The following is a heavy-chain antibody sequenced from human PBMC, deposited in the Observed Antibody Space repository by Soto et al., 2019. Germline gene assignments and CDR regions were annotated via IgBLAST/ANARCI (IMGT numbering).Heavy chain of an antibody. D-gene: IGHD6-13*01. V-gene: IGHV1-46*01. CDR3: ARDGKQQLGYYGMDV. CDR2: INPSGGST. Sequence: GASVKVSCKASGYTFTSYYMHWVRQAPGQGLEWVGIINPSGGSTSYAQKFQGRVTMTRDTSTSTVYMELSSLRSEDTAVYYCARDGKQQLGYYGMDVWGQGTTVTVS. J-gene: IGHJ6*02. CDR1: GYTFTSYY.